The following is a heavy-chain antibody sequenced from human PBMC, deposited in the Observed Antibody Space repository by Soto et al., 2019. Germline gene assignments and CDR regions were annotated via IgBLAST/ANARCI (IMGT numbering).Heavy chain of an antibody. D-gene: IGHD3-22*01. Sequence: ISXVRQAPGQGLEWMGGIIPIFGTANYAQKFQGRVTITADESTSTAYMELSSLRSEDTAVYYCARGYRAMIVVVAFDYWGQGTLVTVSS. V-gene: IGHV1-69*01. CDR2: IIPIFGTA. J-gene: IGHJ4*02. CDR3: ARGYRAMIVVVAFDY.